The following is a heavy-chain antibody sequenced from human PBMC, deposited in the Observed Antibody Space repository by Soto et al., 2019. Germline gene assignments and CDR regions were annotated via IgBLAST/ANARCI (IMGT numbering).Heavy chain of an antibody. CDR3: ARDGLDESGYVNWFDP. D-gene: IGHD5-12*01. J-gene: IGHJ5*02. CDR2: ISSSSSTI. V-gene: IGHV3-48*01. CDR1: GFTFSSYS. Sequence: GGSLRLSGAASGFTFSSYSMNWVRQAPGKGLEWVSYISSSSSTIYYADSVKGRFTISRDNAKNSLYLQMNSLRAEDTAVYYCARDGLDESGYVNWFDPWGQGTLVTVSS.